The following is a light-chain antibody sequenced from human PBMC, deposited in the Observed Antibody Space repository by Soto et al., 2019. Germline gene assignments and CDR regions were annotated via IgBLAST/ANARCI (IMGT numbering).Light chain of an antibody. CDR3: CSYAGGYTFGA. Sequence: QSALTQPRSVSGSPGQSVTISCTGTSSDVGGYNYVSWYQQHPGKAPKLMIYDVSQRPSGFPDRFSGSKSGNTASLTISGLQTDDEADYYCCSYAGGYTFGAFGVGTELTFL. V-gene: IGLV2-11*01. CDR2: DVS. J-gene: IGLJ2*01. CDR1: SSDVGGYNY.